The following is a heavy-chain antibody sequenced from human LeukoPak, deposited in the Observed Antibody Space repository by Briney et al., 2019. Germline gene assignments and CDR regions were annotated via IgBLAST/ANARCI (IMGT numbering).Heavy chain of an antibody. Sequence: GGSLRLSCAASGFTFSSYAMSWVRQAPGKGLEWVSAISGSGGSTYYADSVKGRFTISRDNSKNTLYLQMSSLRAEDTAVYYCANLIRFLYFDYWGQGTLVTVSS. D-gene: IGHD3-3*01. CDR2: ISGSGGST. V-gene: IGHV3-23*01. CDR3: ANLIRFLYFDY. CDR1: GFTFSSYA. J-gene: IGHJ4*02.